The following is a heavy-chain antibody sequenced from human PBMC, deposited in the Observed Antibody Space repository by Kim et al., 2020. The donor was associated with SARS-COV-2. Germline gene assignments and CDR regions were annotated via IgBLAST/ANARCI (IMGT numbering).Heavy chain of an antibody. Sequence: GGSLRLSCAASGFTFDDYAMHWVRQAPGKGLEWVSGISWNSGSIGYADSVKGRFTISRDNAKNSLYLQMNSLRAEDTALYYCTRSLAAAGSAVFDYWGQGTLVTVSS. D-gene: IGHD6-13*01. V-gene: IGHV3-9*01. CDR1: GFTFDDYA. CDR2: ISWNSGSI. CDR3: TRSLAAAGSAVFDY. J-gene: IGHJ4*02.